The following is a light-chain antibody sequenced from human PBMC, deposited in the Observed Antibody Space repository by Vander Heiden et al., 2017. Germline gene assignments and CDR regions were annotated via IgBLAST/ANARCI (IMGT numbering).Light chain of an antibody. V-gene: IGKV1-5*03. Sequence: DIQITQSPSTLSASVGDRVTITCRASQSISSWLAWYQQKPGKAPKLLIYKASSLESGVPSRFSGSGSGTEFTLTISSLQPDDFATYYCQQYNSYSSVTFGQGTKVEIK. CDR3: QQYNSYSSVT. CDR2: KAS. J-gene: IGKJ1*01. CDR1: QSISSW.